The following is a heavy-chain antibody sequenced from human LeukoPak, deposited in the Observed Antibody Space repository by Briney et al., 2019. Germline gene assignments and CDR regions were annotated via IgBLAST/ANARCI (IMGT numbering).Heavy chain of an antibody. V-gene: IGHV3-7*01. CDR2: IKQDGSEK. CDR3: ARVHRPDPLFGDCDP. D-gene: IGHD3-10*02. Sequence: GGSLRLSCAASGFTFSRYGMSWVRQAPGKGLEWVANIKQDGSEKYYVDSVKGRFTISRDNAKNSLYLQMNSLRAEDTAVYYCARVHRPDPLFGDCDPWGQGTLVTVSS. J-gene: IGHJ5*02. CDR1: GFTFSRYG.